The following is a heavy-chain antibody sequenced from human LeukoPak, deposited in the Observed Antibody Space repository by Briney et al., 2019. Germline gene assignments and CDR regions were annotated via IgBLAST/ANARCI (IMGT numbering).Heavy chain of an antibody. Sequence: GASVKVSCKASGYTFTGYYMHWVRQAPGQGFEWMGWINPNNGDTKYAQKFQGRVTLTRDTSISTAYMELSSLRSDDTAIYYCARSQFRTTNSGTWGFQLWGQGTLVTVSS. CDR1: GYTFTGYY. D-gene: IGHD3-16*01. CDR2: INPNNGDT. V-gene: IGHV1-2*02. J-gene: IGHJ1*01. CDR3: ARSQFRTTNSGTWGFQL.